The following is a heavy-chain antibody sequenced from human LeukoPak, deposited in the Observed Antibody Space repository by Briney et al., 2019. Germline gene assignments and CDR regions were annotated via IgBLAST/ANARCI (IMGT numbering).Heavy chain of an antibody. CDR2: IYYSGST. CDR3: ARVSYYYDSNDYYYFDN. J-gene: IGHJ4*02. Sequence: SETLSLTCTASGGSISRYYWSWIRQPPGKGLQWIGYIYYSGSTNYNPSLKSRVTISVDTSKNQFSLKLSSVTAADTALYYCARVSYYYDSNDYYYFDNWGQGNLVTVSS. CDR1: GGSISRYY. V-gene: IGHV4-59*01. D-gene: IGHD3-22*01.